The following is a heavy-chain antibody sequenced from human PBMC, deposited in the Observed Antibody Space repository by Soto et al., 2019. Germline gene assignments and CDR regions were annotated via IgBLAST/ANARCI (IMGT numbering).Heavy chain of an antibody. CDR3: VRGYHSFDV. CDR2: SRNKAKSYTT. J-gene: IGHJ3*01. CDR1: GFTFSDHY. V-gene: IGHV3-72*01. Sequence: EVQLVESGGSLVQPGGSLRLSCAASGFTFSDHYMDWVRQAPGKGLEWVARSRNKAKSYTTVYAASVKDRFTISRDESKNSLYLEMSSLKVEDTAVYFCVRGYHSFDVWGRGTMVTVSS. D-gene: IGHD1-1*01.